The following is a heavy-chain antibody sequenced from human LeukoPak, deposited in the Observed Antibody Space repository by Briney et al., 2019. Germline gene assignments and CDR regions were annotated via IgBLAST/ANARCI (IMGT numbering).Heavy chain of an antibody. J-gene: IGHJ4*02. CDR3: ARGGSGNWNAPFDY. V-gene: IGHV3-21*01. D-gene: IGHD1-1*01. CDR1: GFTFSSYG. Sequence: SGGSLRLSCAASGFTFSSYGMSWVRQAPGKGLEWVSSISSSSSYKYYADSVKGRFTVSRDNAKNSLYLQMNSLRAEDTAVYYCARGGSGNWNAPFDYWGQGTLVTVSS. CDR2: ISSSSSYK.